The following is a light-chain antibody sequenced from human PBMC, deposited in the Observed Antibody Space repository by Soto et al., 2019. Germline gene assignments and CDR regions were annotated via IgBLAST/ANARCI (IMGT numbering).Light chain of an antibody. CDR1: NLEDKS. CDR2: QNT. V-gene: IGLV3-1*01. CDR3: QAWDSKSYV. J-gene: IGLJ1*01. Sequence: SYELTQPPSVSVSPGQTASITCSGDNLEDKSVSWYQQKPGQSPVMVVYQNTKRPSGIPGRISGSNSGNTATLTISGTQGVDEADYYCQAWDSKSYVFGTGTKVTVL.